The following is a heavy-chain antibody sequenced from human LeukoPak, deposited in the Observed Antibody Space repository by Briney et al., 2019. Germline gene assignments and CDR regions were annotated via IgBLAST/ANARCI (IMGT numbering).Heavy chain of an antibody. D-gene: IGHD3-10*01. CDR3: ARENTMVRGVTLYYFDY. CDR2: IWYDGSKK. CDR1: GFSFKSYG. Sequence: PGGTLRLSRAASGFSFKSYGIHWVRQAPGKGLEWVAVIWYDGSKKYYADSVKGRFTISRDNSKNTLYLQMDSLRAEDTAVYYCARENTMVRGVTLYYFDYWGQGTLVTVSS. V-gene: IGHV3-33*01. J-gene: IGHJ4*02.